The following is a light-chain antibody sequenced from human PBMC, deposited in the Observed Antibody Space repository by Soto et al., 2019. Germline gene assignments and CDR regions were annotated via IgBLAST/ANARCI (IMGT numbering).Light chain of an antibody. CDR3: QQYGDWPLT. V-gene: IGKV3-15*01. CDR1: QSVRYTY. CDR2: GVS. Sequence: EIVMTQSPVTLSVSPGERATLSCRASQSVRYTYLAWYQQKPGQAPRLLISGVSTRAAGIPARFSGSGSGTEFTLTISSLQSEDFAVYYCQQYGDWPLTFGGGTKVEIK. J-gene: IGKJ4*01.